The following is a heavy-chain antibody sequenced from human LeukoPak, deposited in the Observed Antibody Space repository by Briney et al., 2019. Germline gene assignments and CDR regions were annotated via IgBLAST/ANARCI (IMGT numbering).Heavy chain of an antibody. CDR2: INHSGST. CDR3: AKFNFESYSSGWYNRWYYFDY. D-gene: IGHD6-19*01. Sequence: SETLSLTCAVYGGSFSGYYWSWIRQPPGEGLEWIGEINHSGSTNYNPSLKSRVTISVDTSKNQFSLRLSSVTAADTAVYYCAKFNFESYSSGWYNRWYYFDYWGQGTLVTVSS. J-gene: IGHJ4*02. CDR1: GGSFSGYY. V-gene: IGHV4-34*01.